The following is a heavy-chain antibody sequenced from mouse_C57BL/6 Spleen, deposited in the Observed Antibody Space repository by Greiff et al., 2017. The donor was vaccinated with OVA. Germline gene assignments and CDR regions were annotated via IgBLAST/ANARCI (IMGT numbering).Heavy chain of an antibody. J-gene: IGHJ4*01. D-gene: IGHD3-2*02. CDR3: ASLDSSGYVDAMDY. Sequence: QVQLHQPGAELVKPGASVKLSCKASGYTFTSYWMHWVKQRPGQGLEWIGMIHPNSGSTNYNEKFKSKATLTVDKSSSTAYMQLSSLTSEDSAVYYCASLDSSGYVDAMDYWGQGTSVTVSS. V-gene: IGHV1-64*01. CDR1: GYTFTSYW. CDR2: IHPNSGST.